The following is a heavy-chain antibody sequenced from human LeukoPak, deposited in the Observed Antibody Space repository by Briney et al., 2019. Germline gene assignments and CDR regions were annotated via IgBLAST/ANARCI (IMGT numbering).Heavy chain of an antibody. CDR1: GGSISSYY. Sequence: SETLSLTCTVSGGSISSYYWSWIRQPPGKGLEWIGYIYYSGSTNYNPSLTSRVTISVDTSKNQFSLKLSSVTAADTAVYYCARGRMTTSPYIDYWGQGTLVTVSS. CDR3: ARGRMTTSPYIDY. D-gene: IGHD4-17*01. V-gene: IGHV4-59*01. CDR2: IYYSGST. J-gene: IGHJ4*02.